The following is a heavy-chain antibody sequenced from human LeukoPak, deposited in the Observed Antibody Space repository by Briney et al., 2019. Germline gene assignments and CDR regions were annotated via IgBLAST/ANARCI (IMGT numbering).Heavy chain of an antibody. CDR3: AREWEPYDAFDI. Sequence: ASVKVSCKASGGTFSSYAISWVRQAPGQGLEWMGGIIPIFGTANYAQKFQGRVTITTDESTSTAYMELSSLRSEDTAVYYCAREWEPYDAFDIWGKGTMVTVFS. J-gene: IGHJ3*02. CDR1: GGTFSSYA. V-gene: IGHV1-69*05. D-gene: IGHD1-26*01. CDR2: IIPIFGTA.